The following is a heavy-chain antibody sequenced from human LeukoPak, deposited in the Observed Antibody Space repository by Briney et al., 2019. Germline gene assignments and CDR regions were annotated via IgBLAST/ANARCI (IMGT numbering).Heavy chain of an antibody. D-gene: IGHD2/OR15-2a*01. Sequence: GGSLRLSCAASEFTFSTYGMHWVRQAPGKGLEWVAFIRFDGSDKYYADSVKGRFTISRDNSKNTLYLQMNSLRAEDTAVYYCAKEMLSKLLYGGGFDYWGQGTLVTVSS. J-gene: IGHJ4*02. CDR2: IRFDGSDK. CDR1: EFTFSTYG. CDR3: AKEMLSKLLYGGGFDY. V-gene: IGHV3-30*02.